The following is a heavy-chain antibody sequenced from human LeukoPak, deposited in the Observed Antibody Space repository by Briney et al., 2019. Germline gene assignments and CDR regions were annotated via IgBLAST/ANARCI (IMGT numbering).Heavy chain of an antibody. CDR2: LYNAGST. CDR3: ARGGGLDV. D-gene: IGHD3-16*01. J-gene: IGHJ6*02. V-gene: IGHV3-53*01. Sequence: GGSLRLSCVASGFTDSNKYMSWVRQAPGKGLEWVSVLYNAGSTYYADSVKGRFTISRDNSKNTLYLQMYSLRAEDTAVYFCARGGGLDVWGQGATVTVSS. CDR1: GFTDSNKY.